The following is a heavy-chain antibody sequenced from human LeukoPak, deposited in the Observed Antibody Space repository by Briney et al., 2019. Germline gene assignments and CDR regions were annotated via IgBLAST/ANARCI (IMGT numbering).Heavy chain of an antibody. CDR3: ARGKYCSGGSCIFDY. J-gene: IGHJ4*02. CDR2: IYYSGST. Sequence: KSSETLSLTCTVSGGSISSYYWSWIRQPPGKGLEWIGYIYYSGSTNYNPSLKSRVTISVDTSKNQFSLKLSSVTAADTAVYYCARGKYCSGGSCIFDYWGQGTLVTVSS. CDR1: GGSISSYY. D-gene: IGHD2-15*01. V-gene: IGHV4-59*01.